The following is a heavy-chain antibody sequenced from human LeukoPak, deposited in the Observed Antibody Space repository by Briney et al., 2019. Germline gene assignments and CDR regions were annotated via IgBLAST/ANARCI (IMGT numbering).Heavy chain of an antibody. V-gene: IGHV3-53*01. J-gene: IGHJ4*02. Sequence: GGSLRLSCAASGFTVSSNYMTWVRQAPGKGLEWVSVIYSGDSTYYADSVKGRFTISRDSSKNTLYLQMNGLRAEDTAVYYCARGVGTATDYWGQGTLVTVSS. CDR1: GFTVSSNY. CDR2: IYSGDST. D-gene: IGHD5-18*01. CDR3: ARGVGTATDY.